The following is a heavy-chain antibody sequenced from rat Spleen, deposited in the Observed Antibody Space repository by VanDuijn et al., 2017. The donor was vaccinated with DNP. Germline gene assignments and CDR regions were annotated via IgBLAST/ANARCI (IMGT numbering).Heavy chain of an antibody. CDR2: LSTGGDKS. J-gene: IGHJ3*01. CDR1: GFTFSNYG. CDR3: ARHDDYSSYVYGFAY. V-gene: IGHV5S13*01. D-gene: IGHD1-2*01. Sequence: EVQLVESGGALVQPGRSLKLSCAASGFTFSNYGMAWVRQAPTKGLEWVASLSTGGDKSAYRDSVKGRFIIFRDDAKNTQYLQMDSLRSEDTATYYCARHDDYSSYVYGFAYWGQGTLVTVSS.